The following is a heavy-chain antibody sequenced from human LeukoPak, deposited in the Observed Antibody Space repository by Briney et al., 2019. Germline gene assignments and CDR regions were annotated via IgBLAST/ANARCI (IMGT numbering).Heavy chain of an antibody. J-gene: IGHJ4*02. D-gene: IGHD1-7*01. V-gene: IGHV3-23*01. CDR1: GFTFSTFV. CDR3: GKGRLRELNDC. Sequence: GGSLRLSCAASGFTFSTFVMTWVRQGPGKGLEWVSSIGESGGNTYYADSVKGRFTISRDNSKNTLYLQMNSLRDEDTAVYYCGKGRLRELNDCWGQGTLVTVSS. CDR2: IGESGGNT.